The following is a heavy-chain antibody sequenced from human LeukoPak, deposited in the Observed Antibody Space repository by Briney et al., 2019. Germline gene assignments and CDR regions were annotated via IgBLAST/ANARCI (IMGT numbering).Heavy chain of an antibody. D-gene: IGHD1-1*01. Sequence: GGSLRLSCAASGFTFGSYSMNWVRQAPGKGLEWVSSISSSSSYIHYADSVKGRFTISRDNAKNSLYLQMNSLRAEDTAVYYCARATTAPGGMDVWGQGTTVTVSS. CDR3: ARATTAPGGMDV. CDR1: GFTFGSYS. J-gene: IGHJ6*02. V-gene: IGHV3-21*01. CDR2: ISSSSSYI.